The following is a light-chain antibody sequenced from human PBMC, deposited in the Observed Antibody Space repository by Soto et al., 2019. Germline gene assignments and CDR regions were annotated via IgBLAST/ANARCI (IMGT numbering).Light chain of an antibody. V-gene: IGKV1-5*03. CDR3: QHYNSYSEA. CDR1: QTISSW. CDR2: KAS. J-gene: IGKJ1*01. Sequence: DIQMTQSPSTLSGPVGDRVTITCRASQTISSWLAWYQQKPGKAPKLLIYKASTLKSGVPARFSGSGSGTEFTLTISSLQPDDFATYYCQHYNSYSEAFGQGTKVERK.